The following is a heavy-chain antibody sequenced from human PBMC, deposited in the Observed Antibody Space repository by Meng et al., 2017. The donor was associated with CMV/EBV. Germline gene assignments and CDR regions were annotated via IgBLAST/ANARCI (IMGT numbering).Heavy chain of an antibody. V-gene: IGHV5-51*01. Sequence: GESLKISCQGSGYSFTSYWIGWVRQMPGKGLEWMGIIYPGDSDTRYSPSFQGQVTISADKSISTAYLQWSSLKASDTAMYYCARQIPNYYGSGSYYRLGWFDPWGQGTLVTVSS. D-gene: IGHD3-10*01. CDR3: ARQIPNYYGSGSYYRLGWFDP. CDR1: GYSFTSYW. J-gene: IGHJ5*02. CDR2: IYPGDSDT.